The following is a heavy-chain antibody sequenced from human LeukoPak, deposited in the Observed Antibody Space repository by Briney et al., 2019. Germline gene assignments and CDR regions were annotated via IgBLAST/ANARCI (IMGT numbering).Heavy chain of an antibody. D-gene: IGHD6-6*01. CDR3: AKGVAARPLSFDY. J-gene: IGHJ4*02. Sequence: GGSLRLSCAASGFTFDDYAMHWVRQGPGKGLEWVSAISGSGGSTYYADSVKGRFTISRDNSKNTLYLQMNSLRAEDTAVYYCAKGVAARPLSFDYWGQGTLVTVSS. CDR2: ISGSGGST. CDR1: GFTFDDYA. V-gene: IGHV3-23*01.